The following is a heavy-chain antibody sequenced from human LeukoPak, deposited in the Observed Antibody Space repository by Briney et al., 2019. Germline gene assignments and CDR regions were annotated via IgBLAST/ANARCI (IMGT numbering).Heavy chain of an antibody. V-gene: IGHV4-61*02. CDR3: ARSDSSSRFDP. CDR2: IYTRGNT. J-gene: IGHJ5*02. Sequence: PSQTLSLTCTVSGGSVSSGNYFWRWIRQPAGTGLEWIGRIYTRGNTNYDPSLKSRVTMSLDTSKNQFSLKVRSGTAADTAVYYCARSDSSSRFDPWGQGTLVTVSS. D-gene: IGHD6-13*01. CDR1: GGSVSSGNYF.